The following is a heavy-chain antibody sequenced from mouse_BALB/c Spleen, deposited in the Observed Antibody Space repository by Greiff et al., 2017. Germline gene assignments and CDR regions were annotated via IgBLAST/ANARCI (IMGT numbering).Heavy chain of an antibody. CDR1: GFNIKDTY. CDR2: IDPANGNT. J-gene: IGHJ2*01. Sequence: EVQLQQSGAELVKPGASVKLSCTASGFNIKDTYMHWVKQRPEQGLEWIGRIDPANGNTKYDPKFQGKATITADTSSNTAYLQLSSLTSEDTAVYYCAPIYYGNYFDDWGQGTTLTVSS. CDR3: APIYYGNYFDD. V-gene: IGHV14-3*02. D-gene: IGHD2-1*01.